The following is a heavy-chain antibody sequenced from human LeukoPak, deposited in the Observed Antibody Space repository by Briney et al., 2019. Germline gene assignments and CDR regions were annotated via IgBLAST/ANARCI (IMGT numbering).Heavy chain of an antibody. J-gene: IGHJ3*02. CDR2: ISYDGSDK. Sequence: GRSLRLSCAASGFNSSTYDMHWVRQAPGKGLEWVAIISYDGSDKYYADSVKGRFTISRDNSKNTLYLQMNSQRAEDTAVYYCAKDFGEAAFDIWGQGTMVTVSS. CDR3: AKDFGEAAFDI. CDR1: GFNSSTYD. D-gene: IGHD3-10*01. V-gene: IGHV3-30*18.